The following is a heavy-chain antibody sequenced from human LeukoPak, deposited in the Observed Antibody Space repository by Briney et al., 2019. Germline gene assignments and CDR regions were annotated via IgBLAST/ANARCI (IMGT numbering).Heavy chain of an antibody. Sequence: GGSLRLSCAASRFTFSTYAMSWVRQPPGKGLEWVSAISGSDGSTYYADSVKGRFTISRDNSKNTLYLQMNSLRAEDTAVYYCVKYGADVWGQGTTVTVSS. CDR2: ISGSDGST. V-gene: IGHV3-23*01. J-gene: IGHJ6*02. D-gene: IGHD3-10*01. CDR1: RFTFSTYA. CDR3: VKYGADV.